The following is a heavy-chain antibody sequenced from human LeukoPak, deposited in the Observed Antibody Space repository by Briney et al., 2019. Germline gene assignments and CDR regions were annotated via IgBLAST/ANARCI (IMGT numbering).Heavy chain of an antibody. J-gene: IGHJ3*02. CDR2: ISSNGGST. Sequence: GGSLRLSCAASGFTFISYGMSWVRQAPGKGLEWVSAISSNGGSTYYADSVKGRFTISRDNSKNTLYLQMNSLRAEDTAVHYCVKRTVGAGFDIWGQGTMVTVSS. CDR1: GFTFISYG. V-gene: IGHV3-23*01. D-gene: IGHD4-11*01. CDR3: VKRTVGAGFDI.